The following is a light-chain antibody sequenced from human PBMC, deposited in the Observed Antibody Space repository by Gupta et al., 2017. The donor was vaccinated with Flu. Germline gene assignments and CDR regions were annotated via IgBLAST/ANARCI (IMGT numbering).Light chain of an antibody. CDR1: QSVTNNF. CDR3: GQYGKSAKA. CDR2: GAS. J-gene: IGKJ5*01. Sequence: IVFTHSPGTLSLSPGERATLSCRASQSVTNNFLTWYQQKPGQAPRPLIYGASSRATGIPDRFSGSGSGTDFTLKISRVETEDVGVYFCGQYGKSAKAFGQGTPLEIK. V-gene: IGKV3-20*01.